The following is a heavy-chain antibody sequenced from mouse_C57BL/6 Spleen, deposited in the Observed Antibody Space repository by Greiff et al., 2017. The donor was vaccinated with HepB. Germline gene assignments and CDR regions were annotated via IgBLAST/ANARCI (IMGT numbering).Heavy chain of an antibody. CDR3: ARERTLITTYAMDY. D-gene: IGHD1-1*01. Sequence: QVHVKQPGTELVKPGASVKLSCKASGYTFTSYWMHWVKQRPGQGLEWIGNINPSNGGTNYNEKFKSKATLTVDKSSSTAYMQLSSLTSEDSAVYYCARERTLITTYAMDYWGQGTSVTVSS. V-gene: IGHV1-53*01. CDR2: INPSNGGT. J-gene: IGHJ4*01. CDR1: GYTFTSYW.